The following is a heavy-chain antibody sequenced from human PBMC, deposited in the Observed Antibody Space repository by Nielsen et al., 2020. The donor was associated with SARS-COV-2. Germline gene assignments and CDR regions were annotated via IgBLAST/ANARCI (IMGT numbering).Heavy chain of an antibody. V-gene: IGHV3-11*05. Sequence: GGSLRLSCTASGFTFGDYAMSWIRQAPGKGLEWVSYISSSSSYTNYADSVKGRFTISRDNAKNSLYLQMNSLRAEDTAVYYCARDKSSSSSRTNYYYYGMDVWGQGTTVTVSS. D-gene: IGHD6-6*01. CDR2: ISSSSSYT. CDR3: ARDKSSSSSRTNYYYYGMDV. CDR1: GFTFGDYA. J-gene: IGHJ6*02.